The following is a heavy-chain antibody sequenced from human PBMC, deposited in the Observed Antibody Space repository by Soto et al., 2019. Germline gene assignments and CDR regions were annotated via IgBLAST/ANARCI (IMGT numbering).Heavy chain of an antibody. CDR1: GFTFSSYS. Sequence: GGSLRLSCAASGFTFSSYSMNWVRQAPGKGLEWVSSISSSSSYIYYADSVKGRFTISRDNAKNSLYLQMNSLRAEDTAVYYCARDLLDFDWWGSIDYWGQGTLVTVSS. CDR2: ISSSSSYI. J-gene: IGHJ4*02. CDR3: ARDLLDFDWWGSIDY. V-gene: IGHV3-21*01. D-gene: IGHD3-9*01.